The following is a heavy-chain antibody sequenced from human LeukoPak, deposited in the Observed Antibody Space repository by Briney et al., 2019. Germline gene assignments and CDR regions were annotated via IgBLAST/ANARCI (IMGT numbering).Heavy chain of an antibody. D-gene: IGHD6-19*01. J-gene: IGHJ3*02. V-gene: IGHV4-34*01. CDR2: INHSGST. CDR1: GGSFSGYY. CDR3: ARDSPSGWYRGDAFDI. Sequence: SETLSLTCAVYGGSFSGYYWSWIRQPPGKGLEWIGEINHSGSTNYNPSLKSRVTISVDTSKNQFSLKLSSVTAADTAVYYCARDSPSGWYRGDAFDIWGQGTMVTVSS.